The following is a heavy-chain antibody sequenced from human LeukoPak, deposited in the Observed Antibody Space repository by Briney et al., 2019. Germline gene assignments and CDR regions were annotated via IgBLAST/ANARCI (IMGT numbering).Heavy chain of an antibody. CDR1: GFTFSSYG. CDR3: AKNIAVAGTPLNY. V-gene: IGHV3-23*01. CDR2: ISGSGGST. Sequence: GGSLRLSCAASGFTFSSYGMSWVRQAPGKGLEWVSAISGSGGSTYYADSVKGRFTISRDNSKNTLYLQMNSLRAEDTAVYYCAKNIAVAGTPLNYWGQGTLVTVSS. D-gene: IGHD6-19*01. J-gene: IGHJ4*02.